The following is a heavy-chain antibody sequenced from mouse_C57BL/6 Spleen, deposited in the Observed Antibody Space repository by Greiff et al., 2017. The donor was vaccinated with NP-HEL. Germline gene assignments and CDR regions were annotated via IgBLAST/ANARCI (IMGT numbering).Heavy chain of an antibody. CDR1: GYTFTDYY. V-gene: IGHV1-75*01. Sequence: VQLQQSGPELVKPGASVKISCKASGYTFTDYYINWVKQRPGQGLEWIGWIFPGSGSTYYNEKFKGKATLTIDKSSSTAYMLLSSLTSEDSAVYFCARSANWDYYAMDYWGQGTSVTVSP. J-gene: IGHJ4*01. CDR3: ARSANWDYYAMDY. D-gene: IGHD4-1*01. CDR2: IFPGSGST.